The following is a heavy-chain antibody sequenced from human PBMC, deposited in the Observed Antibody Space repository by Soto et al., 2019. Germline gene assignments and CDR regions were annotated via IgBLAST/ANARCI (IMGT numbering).Heavy chain of an antibody. J-gene: IGHJ6*02. V-gene: IGHV1-3*01. D-gene: IGHD3-10*01. CDR1: GYTFTTYP. Sequence: QVQLVQSGAEVKKPGASVRVSCKASGYTFTTYPIHWVRQAPGQGLEWMGWIYAGNGCAKSSQRFQGRLTITRDTSATTAYMELSSLRSEDTAVYYCTAWFGEFFYTMDVWGQGTTVTVSS. CDR2: IYAGNGCA. CDR3: TAWFGEFFYTMDV.